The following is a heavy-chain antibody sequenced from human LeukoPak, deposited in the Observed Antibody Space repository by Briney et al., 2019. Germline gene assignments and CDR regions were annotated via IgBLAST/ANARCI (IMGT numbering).Heavy chain of an antibody. D-gene: IGHD3-10*01. V-gene: IGHV1-2*02. J-gene: IGHJ2*01. CDR2: INPNSGGT. CDR1: GYIFTGYY. CDR3: ARELRRRWYFDL. Sequence: GASVKVSCKASGYIFTGYYIHWVQQAPGQGLEWMGWINPNSGGTNYAQKFQGRVTMSRDTSISTAYMELAFLRSDDTAVYYCARELRRRWYFDLWGRGTLVTVSS.